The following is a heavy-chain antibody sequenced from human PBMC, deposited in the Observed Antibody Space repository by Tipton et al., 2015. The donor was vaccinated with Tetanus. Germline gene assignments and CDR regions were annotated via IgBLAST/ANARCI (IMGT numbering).Heavy chain of an antibody. V-gene: IGHV4-39*01. D-gene: IGHD3-10*01. Sequence: TLSLTCTVSGGSISSSSYYWGWIRQPPGKGLEWIGSIYYSGSTYYNPSLKSRVTISVDTSKNQFSLKLSSVTAADTAVYYCARLGLVYCGSGITTGHFDYWGQGTLVTVSS. CDR1: GGSISSSSYY. J-gene: IGHJ4*02. CDR2: IYYSGST. CDR3: ARLGLVYCGSGITTGHFDY.